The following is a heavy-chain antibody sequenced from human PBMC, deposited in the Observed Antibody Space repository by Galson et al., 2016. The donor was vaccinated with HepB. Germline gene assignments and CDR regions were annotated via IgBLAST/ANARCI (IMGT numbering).Heavy chain of an antibody. Sequence: SVKVSCKASGYTFTSYHIHWVRQAPGQGLEWMGIINPSAGGARYGQKFQDRVTMTRDTSTSTVYMELSSLRSGDTAVNYCARYSVRGPGSSRIFDYWGQGTLVTVSS. D-gene: IGHD6-6*01. V-gene: IGHV1-46*01. J-gene: IGHJ4*02. CDR1: GYTFTSYH. CDR2: INPSAGGA. CDR3: ARYSVRGPGSSRIFDY.